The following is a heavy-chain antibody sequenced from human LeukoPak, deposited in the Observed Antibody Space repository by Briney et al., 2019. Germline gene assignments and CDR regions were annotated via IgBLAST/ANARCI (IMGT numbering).Heavy chain of an antibody. CDR1: GHTFTAYY. J-gene: IGHJ4*02. CDR3: GSYASGYNWLKV. CDR2: IHPGTGDT. D-gene: IGHD3-10*01. Sequence: ASVKVSCKASGHTFTAYYIHWARQAPGQGLEWMGWIHPGTGDTNYAQRFQGRVTVSRDTSISTAYMELSRLRSDDTAVYYCGSYASGYNWLKVWGQGTPVTVSS. V-gene: IGHV1-2*02.